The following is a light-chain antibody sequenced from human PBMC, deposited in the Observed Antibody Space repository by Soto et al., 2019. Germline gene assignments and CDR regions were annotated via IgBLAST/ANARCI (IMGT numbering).Light chain of an antibody. Sequence: EIVLTQPPATLSLSPGASANLSCMASRSVSSYLAWYQQTPGQAPRIIIYDASNRQTEIPARVSCSGAGTECTLPISSLEPEDVSVDSCPQHSNWPLTFGPGTRLEIK. J-gene: IGKJ5*01. V-gene: IGKV3-11*01. CDR1: RSVSSY. CDR3: PQHSNWPLT. CDR2: DAS.